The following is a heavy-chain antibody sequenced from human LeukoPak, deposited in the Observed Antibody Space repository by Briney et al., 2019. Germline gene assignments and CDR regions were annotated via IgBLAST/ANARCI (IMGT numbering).Heavy chain of an antibody. D-gene: IGHD6-13*01. Sequence: ASVKVSCKASGYTFTGYYMHWVRQAPGQGLEWMGWINPNSGGTNYAQKFQGRVTMTRDTSTSTAYMELSRLRSDDTAVYYCAREDLDIAAAGTGDYWGQGTLVTVSS. CDR2: INPNSGGT. V-gene: IGHV1-2*02. J-gene: IGHJ4*02. CDR3: AREDLDIAAAGTGDY. CDR1: GYTFTGYY.